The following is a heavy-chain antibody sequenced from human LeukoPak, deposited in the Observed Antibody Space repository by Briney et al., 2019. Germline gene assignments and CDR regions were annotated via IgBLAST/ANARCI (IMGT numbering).Heavy chain of an antibody. Sequence: GVSLRLSCAASRFPFSWYWMRSVRQAPGKGLGWVANIKEDGSIKSYVASVKGQLTISRDNAKSSVYLQVNSLRAEDTALYYCARIGYSSSSIDYWGQGTLVTVSS. J-gene: IGHJ4*02. CDR1: RFPFSWYW. V-gene: IGHV3-7*01. CDR2: IKEDGSIK. D-gene: IGHD6-13*01. CDR3: ARIGYSSSSIDY.